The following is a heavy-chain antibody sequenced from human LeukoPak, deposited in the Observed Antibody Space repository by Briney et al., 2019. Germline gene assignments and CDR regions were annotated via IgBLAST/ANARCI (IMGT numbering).Heavy chain of an antibody. D-gene: IGHD6-6*01. Sequence: GGSLRLSCAASGFTFSNYWMSWGRQAPGKGLEWVANIKQDGSVKYYMDSVKGRFSISRDNAKNSLFLQANSLRAEDTAIYYCARVGYSSSSTDYWGQGTLVTVSS. CDR3: ARVGYSSSSTDY. CDR2: IKQDGSVK. J-gene: IGHJ4*02. CDR1: GFTFSNYW. V-gene: IGHV3-7*01.